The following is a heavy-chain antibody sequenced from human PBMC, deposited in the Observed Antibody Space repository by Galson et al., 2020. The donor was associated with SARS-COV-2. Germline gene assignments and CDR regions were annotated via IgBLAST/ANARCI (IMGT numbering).Heavy chain of an antibody. J-gene: IGHJ6*02. Sequence: GESLKISCAASGFTFSSYWMSWVRQAPGKGLEWVANIKQDGSEKYYVDSVKGRFTISRDNAKNSLYLQMNSLRAEDTAVYYCARDGYGSGSADYYYYGMDVWGQGTTVTVSS. CDR1: GFTFSSYW. CDR3: ARDGYGSGSADYYYYGMDV. CDR2: IKQDGSEK. D-gene: IGHD3-10*01. V-gene: IGHV3-7*01.